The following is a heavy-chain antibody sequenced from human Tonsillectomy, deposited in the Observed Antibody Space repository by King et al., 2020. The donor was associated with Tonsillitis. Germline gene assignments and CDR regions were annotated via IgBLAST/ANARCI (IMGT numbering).Heavy chain of an antibody. J-gene: IGHJ4*02. CDR1: GFTFSSYA. D-gene: IGHD5-12*01. V-gene: IGHV3-23*04. CDR2: ISGSGGST. CDR3: AKGVDIVATGQGWFDY. Sequence: VQLVESGGGLVQPGGSLRLSCAASGFTFSSYAMSWVRQAPGKGLEWVSAISGSGGSTYYADSVKGRFTNSRDNYKHTRYLQMNSLRAEDTAVYYCAKGVDIVATGQGWFDYWGQGTLVTVSS.